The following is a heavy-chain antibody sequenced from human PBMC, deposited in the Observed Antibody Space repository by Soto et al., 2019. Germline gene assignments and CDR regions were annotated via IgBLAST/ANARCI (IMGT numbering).Heavy chain of an antibody. CDR2: IYYSGST. Sequence: QVQLQESGPGLVKPSETLSLTCTVSGGSISSYYWRWIRQPPGKGLEWIGYIYYSGSTNYNPSLKSRVTISVDTSKNQFSLKLSSVTAADTAVYYCARDIGIADPGVYYYGMDVWGQGTTVTFSS. D-gene: IGHD6-13*01. CDR1: GGSISSYY. V-gene: IGHV4-59*01. J-gene: IGHJ6*02. CDR3: ARDIGIADPGVYYYGMDV.